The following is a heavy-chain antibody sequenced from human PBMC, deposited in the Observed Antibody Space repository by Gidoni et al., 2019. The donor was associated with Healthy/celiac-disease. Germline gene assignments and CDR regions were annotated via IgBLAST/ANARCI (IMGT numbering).Heavy chain of an antibody. CDR1: GFTFSSYA. CDR2: ISYDGSNK. D-gene: IGHD2-21*02. Sequence: VQLVASGGGVVQPGRSLRLSCAAAGFTFSSYAMHWVRQAPGKGLEWVAVISYDGSNKYYADSVKGRFTISRDNSKNTLYLQMNSLRAEDTAVYYCARPTAAIVVVTANDYWGQGTLVTVSS. CDR3: ARPTAAIVVVTANDY. J-gene: IGHJ4*02. V-gene: IGHV3-30-3*01.